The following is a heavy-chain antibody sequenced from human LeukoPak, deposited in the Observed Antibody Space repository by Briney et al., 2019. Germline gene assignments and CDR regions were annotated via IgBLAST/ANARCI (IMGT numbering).Heavy chain of an antibody. Sequence: PSETLSLTCTVSGGSMTGYYWAWIRQPPGKRLEWIGYVHSSGGTKYSPSLKSRVTMSVDTSKNQLSLKLSSVTAADTAVYYCAKTYYYDSSGYYRDAFDIWGQGTMVTVSS. J-gene: IGHJ3*02. V-gene: IGHV4-59*12. CDR2: VHSSGGT. D-gene: IGHD3-22*01. CDR1: GGSMTGYY. CDR3: AKTYYYDSSGYYRDAFDI.